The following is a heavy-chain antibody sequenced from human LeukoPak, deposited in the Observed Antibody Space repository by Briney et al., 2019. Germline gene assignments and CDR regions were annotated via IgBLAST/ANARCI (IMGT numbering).Heavy chain of an antibody. V-gene: IGHV4-4*07. CDR2: IYTSGST. Sequence: SETLTLTCTVSGGSISSYYWSWIRQPAGKGLEWIGSIYTSGSTNYNPSLKSRVTISVGKSKNQLFLKLSSVTAAETAVYYCARAESTRREWYFDLWGRGTLVTVSS. J-gene: IGHJ2*01. CDR3: ARAESTRREWYFDL. CDR1: GGSISSYY. D-gene: IGHD1-26*01.